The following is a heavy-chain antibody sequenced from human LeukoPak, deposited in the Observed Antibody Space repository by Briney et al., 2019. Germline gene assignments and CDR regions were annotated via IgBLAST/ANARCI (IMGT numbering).Heavy chain of an antibody. CDR1: GFSFSSYA. CDR2: ISGSGGST. Sequence: GGSLRLSCAASGFSFSSYAMSWVRQAPGKGLEWVSAISGSGGSTYYADSEKARFTISRDNSKNTLYLQMNNLRAEDTAVYYCAKEGVRWVSAHWGDGWGRGTLVTVYS. D-gene: IGHD7-27*01. J-gene: IGHJ2*01. CDR3: AKEGVRWVSAHWGDG. V-gene: IGHV3-23*01.